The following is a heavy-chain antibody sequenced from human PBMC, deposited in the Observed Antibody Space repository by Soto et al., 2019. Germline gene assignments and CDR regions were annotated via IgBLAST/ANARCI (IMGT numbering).Heavy chain of an antibody. V-gene: IGHV1-46*01. J-gene: IGHJ4*02. Sequence: ASLKVSCKASGYPFTTYHLHWVRQAPGQGLEWMGIVYVTGTGTRSAQKFQGRLTMTRDRSTSTVYMELSSLRSEDTAVYYCARPEGYGSGSYYFDSWGQRTLVTVSS. D-gene: IGHD3-10*01. CDR2: VYVTGTGT. CDR3: ARPEGYGSGSYYFDS. CDR1: GYPFTTYH.